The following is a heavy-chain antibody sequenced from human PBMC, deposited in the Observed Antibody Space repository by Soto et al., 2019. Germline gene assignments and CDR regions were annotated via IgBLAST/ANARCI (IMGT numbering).Heavy chain of an antibody. Sequence: SETLSLTCAVSGGSISTSNGWSWVRQPPGKGLEWIGEVYRTGSTNYNPSLESRVIVSVDKSKNQFSLKLTSVTAADTAVYYCARARATIAAAAIFDCWGQGTLVTVSS. D-gene: IGHD6-13*01. CDR2: VYRTGST. J-gene: IGHJ4*02. CDR1: GGSISTSNG. CDR3: ARARATIAAAAIFDC. V-gene: IGHV4-4*02.